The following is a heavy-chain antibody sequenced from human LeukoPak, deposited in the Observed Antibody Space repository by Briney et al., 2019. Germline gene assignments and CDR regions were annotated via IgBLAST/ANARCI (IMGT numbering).Heavy chain of an antibody. J-gene: IGHJ3*02. Sequence: EASVKVSCKASGYTFTSYGISWVRQAPGQGLEWMGWISAYNGNTNYAQKLQGRVTMTTDTSTSTAYMELRGLRSDDTAVYYCARDLAVVPEGAFDIWGQGTMVTVSS. CDR2: ISAYNGNT. V-gene: IGHV1-18*01. D-gene: IGHD2-2*01. CDR3: ARDLAVVPEGAFDI. CDR1: GYTFTSYG.